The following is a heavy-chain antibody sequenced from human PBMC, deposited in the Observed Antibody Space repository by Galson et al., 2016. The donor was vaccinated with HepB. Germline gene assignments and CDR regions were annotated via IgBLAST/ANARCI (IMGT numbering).Heavy chain of an antibody. J-gene: IGHJ3*02. CDR1: GFTFSMYW. Sequence: SPRLSCAASGFTFSMYWMSWVRQAPGKGLEWVANIKQGGSEKYYVESVRGRFTISRDNSKNTLYLQMDSLRAEDTAVFYCARDRADDVLTGSLISGDAFDIWGQGTTVTVSS. CDR2: IKQGGSEK. D-gene: IGHD3-9*01. V-gene: IGHV3-7*01. CDR3: ARDRADDVLTGSLISGDAFDI.